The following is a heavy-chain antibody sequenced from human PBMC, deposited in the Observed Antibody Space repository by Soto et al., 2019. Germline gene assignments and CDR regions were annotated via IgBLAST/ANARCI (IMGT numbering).Heavy chain of an antibody. CDR2: IKEDGSEK. D-gene: IGHD2-15*01. Sequence: GGSLRLSCAASGFTFSSYWMSWVRQAPGKGLEWVANIKEDGSEKYYVDSVKGRFTISRDNARNSLYLQMNSLRVEDTAMYYCARPGYCSGGGCYEWFDPWGQGILVTVSS. V-gene: IGHV3-7*01. CDR3: ARPGYCSGGGCYEWFDP. CDR1: GFTFSSYW. J-gene: IGHJ5*02.